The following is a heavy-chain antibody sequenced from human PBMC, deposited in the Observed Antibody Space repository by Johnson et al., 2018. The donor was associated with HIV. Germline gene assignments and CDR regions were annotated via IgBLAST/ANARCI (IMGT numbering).Heavy chain of an antibody. D-gene: IGHD6-6*01. CDR2: ISWNSGSI. Sequence: EVQLVESGGGLVKPGGSLRLSCAASGFTFDDYAMHWVRQAPGKGLEWVSGISWNSGSIGYADSVKGRFTISRDNAKNSLYLQMNSLRAEDTALYYCALMRHPISTAARHAFDIWGQGTMVTVSS. CDR3: ALMRHPISTAARHAFDI. CDR1: GFTFDDYA. V-gene: IGHV3-9*01. J-gene: IGHJ3*02.